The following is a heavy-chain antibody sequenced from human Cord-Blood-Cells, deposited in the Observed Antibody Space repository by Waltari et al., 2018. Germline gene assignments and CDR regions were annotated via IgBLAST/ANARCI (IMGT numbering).Heavy chain of an antibody. Sequence: EVQLVESGGGLVQPGGSLRLSCAASGFTFSSYSMNWVRPAPGKGLEWVSYISSSSSTIYYADSVKGRFTISRDNAKNSLYLQMNSLRDEDTAVYYCARVLTLSSAYYFDYWGQGTLVTVSS. CDR3: ARVLTLSSAYYFDY. J-gene: IGHJ4*02. CDR1: GFTFSSYS. V-gene: IGHV3-48*02. D-gene: IGHD3-9*01. CDR2: ISSSSSTI.